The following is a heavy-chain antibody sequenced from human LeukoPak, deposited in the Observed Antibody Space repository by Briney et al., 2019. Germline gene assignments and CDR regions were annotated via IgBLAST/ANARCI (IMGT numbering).Heavy chain of an antibody. Sequence: SLTLTCAASGFTFSSYGWHWVRQAPGMGLDWVAVISYDGSNKNYADSVKGRFTISRDNSKNPLYLQMNSLRAEDTAVYYCAKEGPGYCIGATSCNTWIDHCGQGKPVSVSS. CDR3: AKEGPGYCIGATSCNTWIDH. V-gene: IGHV3-30*18. CDR2: ISYDGSNK. D-gene: IGHD2-15*01. CDR1: GFTFSSYG. J-gene: IGHJ5*02.